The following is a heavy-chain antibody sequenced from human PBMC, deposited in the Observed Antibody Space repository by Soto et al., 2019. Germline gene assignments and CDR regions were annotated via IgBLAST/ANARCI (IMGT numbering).Heavy chain of an antibody. Sequence: FCKASGYTFTSYGISWVRQAPWKWLEWVGLIKSKTDGGTTDYAAPVKGRFTISRDDSKNTLYLQMNSLKTEDTAVYYCTTELYSRSQFYYYYAMEVWGKGTKVTPLL. J-gene: IGHJ6*04. CDR2: IKSKTDGGTT. CDR3: TTELYSRSQFYYYYAMEV. CDR1: GYTFTSYG. V-gene: IGHV3-15*01. D-gene: IGHD3-3*01.